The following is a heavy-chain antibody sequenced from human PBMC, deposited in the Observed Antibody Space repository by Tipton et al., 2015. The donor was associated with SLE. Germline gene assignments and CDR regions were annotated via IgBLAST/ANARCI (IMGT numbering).Heavy chain of an antibody. J-gene: IGHJ4*02. V-gene: IGHV3-53*05. Sequence: SLRLSCAASGFALMSNYMSWVRQAPGKGLEMVSVIYSGGSKYLSDSVKGRFTISRDSSKNVMYLQMDNLRPEDTAIYFCARSHWAARPDYWGQGDLVTVSS. CDR1: GFALMSNY. CDR2: IYSGGSK. D-gene: IGHD6-6*01. CDR3: ARSHWAARPDY.